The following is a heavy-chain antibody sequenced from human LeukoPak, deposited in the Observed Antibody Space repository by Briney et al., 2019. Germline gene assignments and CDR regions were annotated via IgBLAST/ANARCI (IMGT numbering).Heavy chain of an antibody. J-gene: IGHJ4*02. CDR2: MNEYSTTI. CDR3: ARGGVNPVDH. Sequence: GGSLRLSCAAPGFPFNSFWMHWVRQAPGKGLVWVSDMNEYSTTIRYADSVKGRFTISRDNAKSILYLQMNNLRAEDTAMYFCARGGVNPVDHWGQGTLVTVSS. V-gene: IGHV3-74*01. CDR1: GFPFNSFW. D-gene: IGHD1-14*01.